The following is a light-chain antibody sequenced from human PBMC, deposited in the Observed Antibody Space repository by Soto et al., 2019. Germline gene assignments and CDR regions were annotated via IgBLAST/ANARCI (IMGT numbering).Light chain of an antibody. CDR3: HQRSKGTQT. Sequence: IVLTQSAVALSWSPGERATLSCRASQRVXGSYVAWYQRSPGQAPSLPXAYASSTAKGSPDSLSGSGSVTDFTRTISSQDPDDFDVYYWHQRSKGTQTFGQGTKVDIK. V-gene: IGKV3D-20*02. CDR2: YAS. J-gene: IGKJ1*01. CDR1: QRVXGSY.